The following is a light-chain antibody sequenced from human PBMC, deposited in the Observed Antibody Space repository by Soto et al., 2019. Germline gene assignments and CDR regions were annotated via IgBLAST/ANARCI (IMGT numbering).Light chain of an antibody. V-gene: IGKV3-15*01. CDR1: QSVNNN. CDR3: QQYNNWPPYT. J-gene: IGKJ2*01. Sequence: ETLMTQSPATLSVSPGERATLSCRASQSVNNNLAWYQQKLGQAPRVLIYGASTRATGIPARFTGSGSGTEFTLTISSLQSEDFAVYYCQQYNNWPPYTFGQGTKVDIK. CDR2: GAS.